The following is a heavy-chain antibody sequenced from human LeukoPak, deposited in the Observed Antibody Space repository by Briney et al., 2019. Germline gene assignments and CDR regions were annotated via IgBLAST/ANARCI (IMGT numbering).Heavy chain of an antibody. CDR2: IFPSGGEI. CDR3: ATYRQVLLPFES. D-gene: IGHD2-8*02. V-gene: IGHV3-23*01. CDR1: GFTFSSYA. Sequence: GGSLRLSCAASGFTFSSYAMSWVRQAPGKGLEWVSSIFPSGGEIHYADSVRGRFTIPRDNSKSTLSLQMNSLRAEDTAIYYCATYRQVLLPFESWGQGTLVTVSS. J-gene: IGHJ4*02.